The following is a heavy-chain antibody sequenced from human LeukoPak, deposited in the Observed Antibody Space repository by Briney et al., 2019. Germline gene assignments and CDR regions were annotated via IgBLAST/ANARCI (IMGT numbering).Heavy chain of an antibody. CDR3: ATVPGSLDPFDD. V-gene: IGHV3-23*01. Sequence: TGGSLRLSCAASGFTITNSAMAWVRQAPGKGLEWVSTISRSGDNTYYADSVKGRFTISRDNSKNTLYLQMNSLRAEDTAVYYCATVPGSLDPFDDWGQGTLVTVSS. J-gene: IGHJ4*02. CDR1: GFTITNSA. CDR2: ISRSGDNT. D-gene: IGHD3/OR15-3a*01.